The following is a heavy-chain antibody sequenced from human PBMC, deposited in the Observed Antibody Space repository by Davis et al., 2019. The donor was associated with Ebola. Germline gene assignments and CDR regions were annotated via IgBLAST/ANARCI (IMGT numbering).Heavy chain of an antibody. CDR2: IRSKAYGGTT. CDR3: TRGTILYYYDSSGYYSAMIFDY. CDR1: EFTFGDYA. V-gene: IGHV3-49*04. D-gene: IGHD3-22*01. Sequence: GESLKISCTASEFTFGDYAMNWVRQAPGKGLEWVGFIRSKAYGGTTEYAAPVKSRFTISRDDSKSIAYLQMNSLKTEDTAVYYCTRGTILYYYDSSGYYSAMIFDYWGQGTLVTVSS. J-gene: IGHJ4*02.